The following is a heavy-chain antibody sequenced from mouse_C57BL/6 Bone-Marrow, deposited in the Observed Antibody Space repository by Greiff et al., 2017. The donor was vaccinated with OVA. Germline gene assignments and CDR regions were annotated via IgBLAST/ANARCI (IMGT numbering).Heavy chain of an antibody. Sequence: EVQLQQSGPELVKPGASVKISCKASGYTFTDYYMTWVKQSHGKSLEWIGDINPNNGGTSYNQKFKGKATLTVDKSSSTAYMELRSLTSEDSAVYYCARGDWDDYWGQGTTLTVSS. CDR3: ARGDWDDY. V-gene: IGHV1-26*01. CDR1: GYTFTDYY. CDR2: INPNNGGT. J-gene: IGHJ2*01. D-gene: IGHD4-1*01.